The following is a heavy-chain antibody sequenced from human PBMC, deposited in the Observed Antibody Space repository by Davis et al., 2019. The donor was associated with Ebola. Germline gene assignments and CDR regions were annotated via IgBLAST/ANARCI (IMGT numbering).Heavy chain of an antibody. CDR1: GGSISSYY. V-gene: IGHV4-59*01. CDR2: IYYSGST. CDR3: ARAAYSSSWANWFDP. Sequence: SETLSLTCTVSGGSISSYYWSWIRQPPGKGLEWIGYIYYSGSTNYNPSLKSRVTISVDTSKNQFSLKLSSVTAADTAVYYCARAAYSSSWANWFDPWGQGTLVTVSS. D-gene: IGHD6-13*01. J-gene: IGHJ5*02.